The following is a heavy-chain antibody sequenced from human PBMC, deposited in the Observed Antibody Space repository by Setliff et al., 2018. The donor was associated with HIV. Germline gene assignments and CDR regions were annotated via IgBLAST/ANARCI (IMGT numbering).Heavy chain of an antibody. CDR1: GFTFSSYG. CDR3: ATRFSNSWAFDY. D-gene: IGHD2-2*01. V-gene: IGHV3-30*02. CDR2: IRYDGSNK. Sequence: PGGSLRLSCAASGFTFSSYGMHWVRQAPGKGLEWVAFIRYDGSNKYYADSVKGRFTISRDNSKNTLHLQMNSLRAEDTAVYYCATRFSNSWAFDYWGQGTLVTVSS. J-gene: IGHJ4*02.